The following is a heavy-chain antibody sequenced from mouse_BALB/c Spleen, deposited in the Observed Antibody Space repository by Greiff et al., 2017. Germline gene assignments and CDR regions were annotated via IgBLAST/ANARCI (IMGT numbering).Heavy chain of an antibody. V-gene: IGHV1S81*02. D-gene: IGHD4-1*01. CDR1: GYTFTSYW. CDR2: INPSNGRT. CDR3: AREGTVYYFDY. Sequence: QVQLQQPGAELVKPGASVKLSCTASGYTFTSYWMHWVQQRPGQGLEWVGEINPSNGRTNYNEKFKSKATLTVDKSSSTAYMQLSSLTSEDSAVYYGAREGTVYYFDYWGQGTTLTVSS. J-gene: IGHJ2*01.